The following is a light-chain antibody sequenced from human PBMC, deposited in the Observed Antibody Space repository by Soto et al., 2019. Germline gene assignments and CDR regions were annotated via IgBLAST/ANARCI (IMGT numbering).Light chain of an antibody. J-gene: IGLJ1*01. CDR3: SSYTSSSTPYV. Sequence: QPVLTQPASVSGSPGQSITISCTGTSSDLGGYNYVSWYQQHPGKAPKLMIYDVSNRPSGVSNRFSGSKSGNTASLTISGLQAEDEADYYCSSYTSSSTPYVFGTGTKLTVL. V-gene: IGLV2-14*01. CDR2: DVS. CDR1: SSDLGGYNY.